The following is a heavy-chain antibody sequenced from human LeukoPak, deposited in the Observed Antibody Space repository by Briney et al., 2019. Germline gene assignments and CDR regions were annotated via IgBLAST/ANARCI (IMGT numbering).Heavy chain of an antibody. Sequence: PGGSLRLSCAASGFTFSSYAMSWVRQAPGKGLEWVSAISGSGGSTYYADSVKGRFTIYRDNSKNTLYLQINTLRAEDTAVYYCAHISSSWPDYWGQGTLVTVSS. CDR3: AHISSSWPDY. CDR1: GFTFSSYA. D-gene: IGHD6-13*01. J-gene: IGHJ4*02. CDR2: ISGSGGST. V-gene: IGHV3-23*01.